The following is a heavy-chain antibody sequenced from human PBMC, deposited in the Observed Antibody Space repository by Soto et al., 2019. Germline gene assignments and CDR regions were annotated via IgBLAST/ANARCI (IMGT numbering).Heavy chain of an antibody. CDR3: AGTTSLQWYYMDV. D-gene: IGHD1-7*01. Sequence: SETLSLTCTVSCGSISRTTYSWGWIRQPPGKGLEWIGNIYHSGRTSYNPSLRSRVTISVDTSKNQFSLKLSSVTAADTAVYYCAGTTSLQWYYMDVWDKGTTVTVSS. V-gene: IGHV4-39*07. CDR1: CGSISRTTYS. J-gene: IGHJ6*03. CDR2: IYHSGRT.